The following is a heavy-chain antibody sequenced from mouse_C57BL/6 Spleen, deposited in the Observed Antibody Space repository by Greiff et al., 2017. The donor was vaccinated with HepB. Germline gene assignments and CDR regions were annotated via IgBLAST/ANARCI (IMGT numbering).Heavy chain of an antibody. Sequence: QVQLQQSGPGLVQPSQSLSITCTVSGFSLTSYGVHWVRQSPGKGLEWLGVIWSGGSTDYNAAFISRLSISKDNSKSQVFFKMNSLQADDTAIYYCARKGDYYGYGGYAMDYWGQGTSVTVSS. CDR2: IWSGGST. J-gene: IGHJ4*01. D-gene: IGHD2-2*01. V-gene: IGHV2-2*01. CDR1: GFSLTSYG. CDR3: ARKGDYYGYGGYAMDY.